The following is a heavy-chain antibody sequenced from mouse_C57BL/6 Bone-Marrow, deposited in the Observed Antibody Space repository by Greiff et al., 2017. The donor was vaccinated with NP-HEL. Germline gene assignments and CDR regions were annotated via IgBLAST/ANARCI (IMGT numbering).Heavy chain of an antibody. J-gene: IGHJ2*01. V-gene: IGHV5-17*01. CDR1: GFTFSDYG. D-gene: IGHD2-4*01. CDR2: ISSGSGTI. CDR3: ARGDYPFDY. Sequence: DVKLVESGGGLVKPGGSLKLSCAASGFTFSDYGMHWVRQAPEKGLEWVAYISSGSGTIYYADTVKGRFTISRDNAKNTLFLQMTSLRSEDTAMYYCARGDYPFDYWGQGTTLTVSS.